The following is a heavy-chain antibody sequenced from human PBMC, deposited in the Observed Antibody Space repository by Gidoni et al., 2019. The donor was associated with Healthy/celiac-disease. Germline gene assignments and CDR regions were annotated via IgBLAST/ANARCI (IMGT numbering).Heavy chain of an antibody. CDR2: ISWNSGSI. CDR3: AKDIRFGEGYYYDSSGYDY. CDR1: GFTFDDYA. V-gene: IGHV3-9*01. Sequence: EVQLVESGGGLVQPGRSLRLSCAASGFTFDDYAMHWVRQAPGKGLEWVSGISWNSGSIGYADSVKGRFTISRDNAKNSLYLQMNSLRAEDTALYYCAKDIRFGEGYYYDSSGYDYWGQGTLVTVSS. D-gene: IGHD3-22*01. J-gene: IGHJ4*02.